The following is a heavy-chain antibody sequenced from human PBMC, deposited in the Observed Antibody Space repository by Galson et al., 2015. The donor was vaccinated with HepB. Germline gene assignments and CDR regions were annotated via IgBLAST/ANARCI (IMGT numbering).Heavy chain of an antibody. Sequence: SLRLSCAASGFTFSSYAMSWVRQAPGKGLEWVSAISGSGGSTYYADSVKGRFTISRDNSKNTLYLQMNSLRAEDTAVYYCAKDPVTIFGVVTTEDAFDIWGQGTMVTVSS. V-gene: IGHV3-23*01. CDR1: GFTFSSYA. D-gene: IGHD3-3*01. CDR2: ISGSGGST. CDR3: AKDPVTIFGVVTTEDAFDI. J-gene: IGHJ3*02.